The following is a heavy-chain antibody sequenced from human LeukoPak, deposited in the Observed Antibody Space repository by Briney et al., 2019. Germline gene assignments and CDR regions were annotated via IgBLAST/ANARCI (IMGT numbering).Heavy chain of an antibody. CDR3: AKDYHDSSGYFRVPHVFDY. Sequence: GGSLRLSCAASGFTFSCYGMSWVRQAPGKGLEWVSAISGSGGSTYYADSVKGRFTISRDNSKNTLYLQMNSLRAEDTAVYYCAKDYHDSSGYFRVPHVFDYWGQGTLVTVSS. V-gene: IGHV3-23*01. CDR1: GFTFSCYG. CDR2: ISGSGGST. D-gene: IGHD3-22*01. J-gene: IGHJ4*02.